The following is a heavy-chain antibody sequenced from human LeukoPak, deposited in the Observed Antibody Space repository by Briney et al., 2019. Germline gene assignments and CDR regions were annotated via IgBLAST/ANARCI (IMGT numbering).Heavy chain of an antibody. D-gene: IGHD3-10*01. J-gene: IGHJ4*02. CDR3: ARVDAEGSGVKYFDY. CDR1: GYTFTSYG. CDR2: INPSGGST. V-gene: IGHV1-46*01. Sequence: ASVQVSCKASGYTFTSYGISWVRQAPGQGLEWMGIINPSGGSTIYAQKFQGRVSMTRDTSTSTVYMELSSLRSEDTAVYFCARVDAEGSGVKYFDYWGQGTLVTVSS.